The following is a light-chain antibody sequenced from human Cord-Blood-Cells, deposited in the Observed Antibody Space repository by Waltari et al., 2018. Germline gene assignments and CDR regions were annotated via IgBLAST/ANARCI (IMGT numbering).Light chain of an antibody. J-gene: IGLJ1*01. CDR1: SSDVGGYNY. CDR2: DVS. CDR3: SSYTSSSTYV. V-gene: IGLV2-14*01. Sequence: QSALTQSASVSGSPGQSITISCTGTSSDVGGYNYVSWYQQHPGKAPKLMIYDVSKRPSGVSNRVSGSKSGNTASLTISGLQAEDEADYYCSSYTSSSTYVFGTGTKVTVL.